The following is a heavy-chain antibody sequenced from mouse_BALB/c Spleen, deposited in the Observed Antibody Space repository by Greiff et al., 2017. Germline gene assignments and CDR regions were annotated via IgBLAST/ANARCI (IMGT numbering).Heavy chain of an antibody. CDR3: ASYRPFAY. J-gene: IGHJ3*01. D-gene: IGHD2-14*01. V-gene: IGHV1-7*01. CDR1: GYTFTSYW. Sequence: QVQLKQSGAELAKPGASVKMSCKASGYTFTSYWMHWVKQRPGQGLEWIGYINPSTGYTEYNQKFKDKATLTADKSSSTAYMQLSSLTSEDSAVYYCASYRPFAYWGQGTLVTVSA. CDR2: INPSTGYT.